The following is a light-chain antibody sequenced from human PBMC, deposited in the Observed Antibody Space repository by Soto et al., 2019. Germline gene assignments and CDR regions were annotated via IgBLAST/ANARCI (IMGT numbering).Light chain of an antibody. Sequence: QSALTQPASVSGSPGQSITISCTGTSSDVGSYNLVSWYQQHPDKAPQLIIFEATQLPSGVSSRFSGSKSGNTASLTISGLQAEDEADYYCCSYAGSSTLYVFGTGTKVTVL. V-gene: IGLV2-23*01. CDR1: SSDVGSYNL. CDR3: CSYAGSSTLYV. J-gene: IGLJ1*01. CDR2: EAT.